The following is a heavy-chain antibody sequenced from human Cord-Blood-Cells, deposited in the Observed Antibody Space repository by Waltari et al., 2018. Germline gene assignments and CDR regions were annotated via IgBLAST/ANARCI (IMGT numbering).Heavy chain of an antibody. Sequence: QMQLVQSGPAVKNHWTSVKVSCKASGLTFTSSAMQWERQARGQRLEWIGWIVVGSGNTNYAQKFQERVTITRDMSTSTAYMELSSLRSEDTAVYYCAAAGSGSYYYFDYWGQGTLVTVSS. V-gene: IGHV1-58*02. J-gene: IGHJ4*02. CDR1: GLTFTSSA. D-gene: IGHD3-10*01. CDR2: IVVGSGNT. CDR3: AAAGSGSYYYFDY.